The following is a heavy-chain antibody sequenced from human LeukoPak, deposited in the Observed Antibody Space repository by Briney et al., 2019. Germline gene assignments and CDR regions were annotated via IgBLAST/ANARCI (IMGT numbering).Heavy chain of an antibody. Sequence: GGSLRLSCAASGFTFTDYYMSWIRQAAEKGLEWVSYISSTGSTIYYADSVKGRFTISRDNAKNSLYLQMNSLRAEDTAVYYCARHFFDSSDYYYFDYWGQGTLVTVSS. D-gene: IGHD3-22*01. V-gene: IGHV3-11*01. J-gene: IGHJ4*02. CDR1: GFTFTDYY. CDR2: ISSTGSTI. CDR3: ARHFFDSSDYYYFDY.